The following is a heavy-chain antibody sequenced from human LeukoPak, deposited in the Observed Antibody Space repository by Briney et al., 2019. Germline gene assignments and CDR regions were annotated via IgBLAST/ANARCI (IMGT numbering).Heavy chain of an antibody. CDR2: ISGSGGST. CDR3: AKDIRQPSY. V-gene: IGHV3-23*01. Sequence: GGSLRLSCAASGFTFSSYAMSWVRQAPGKGGEGVSGISGSGGSTYYADSVKGRFTISRDNSKNTLYLQMNSLRAEDTAVYYCAKDIRQPSYWGQGTLVTVSS. D-gene: IGHD2-2*02. CDR1: GFTFSSYA. J-gene: IGHJ4*02.